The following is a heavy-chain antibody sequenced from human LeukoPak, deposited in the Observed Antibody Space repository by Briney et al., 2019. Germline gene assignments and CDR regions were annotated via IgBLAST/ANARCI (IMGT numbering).Heavy chain of an antibody. D-gene: IGHD2-15*01. V-gene: IGHV4-4*07. CDR3: ARVGRYCSGGSCYADGLDP. CDR2: IYTSGST. Sequence: SETLSLTCTVSGGSISSYYWSWIRQPAGKGLEWIGRIYTSGSTNYNPSLKSRVTMSVGTSKNQFSLKLSSVSAADTAVYYCARVGRYCSGGSCYADGLDPWGQGTLVTVSS. J-gene: IGHJ5*02. CDR1: GGSISSYY.